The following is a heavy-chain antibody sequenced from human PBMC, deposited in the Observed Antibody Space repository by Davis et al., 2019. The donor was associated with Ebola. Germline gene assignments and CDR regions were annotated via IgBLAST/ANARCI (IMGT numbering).Heavy chain of an antibody. CDR1: GDSISSYY. D-gene: IGHD5-18*01. CDR2: IYYSGST. V-gene: IGHV4-59*08. Sequence: SETLSLTCTVSGDSISSYYWSWIRQPPGKGLEWIGYIYYSGSTSYSPSLKSRVTISVDTSKNQFSLKLSSVTAADTAVYYCARPGYRNWFDPWGQGTLVTVSS. J-gene: IGHJ5*02. CDR3: ARPGYRNWFDP.